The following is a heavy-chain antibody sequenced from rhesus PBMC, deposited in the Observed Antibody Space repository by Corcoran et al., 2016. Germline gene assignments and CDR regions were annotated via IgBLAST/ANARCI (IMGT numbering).Heavy chain of an antibody. J-gene: IGHJ6*01. CDR3: TRGGYGSSYGLDS. D-gene: IGHD4-29*01. CDR1: GFSLTTSGMG. Sequence: QVTLKESGPALVTPTPTLTLTCTFSGFSLTTSGMGLGWIRQPPGKALEWLALIYWDDDKRYSTSLKSRLTISKDTSKNQVLLTMTNMDPMDTATYYCTRGGYGSSYGLDSWGQGVVVTVSS. V-gene: IGHV2-152*01. CDR2: IYWDDDK.